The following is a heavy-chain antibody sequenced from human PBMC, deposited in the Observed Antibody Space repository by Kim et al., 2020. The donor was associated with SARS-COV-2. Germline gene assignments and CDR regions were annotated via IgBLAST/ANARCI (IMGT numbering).Heavy chain of an antibody. J-gene: IGHJ4*02. V-gene: IGHV4-39*01. D-gene: IGHD6-19*01. CDR3: ARSPTRGGWLSPCDY. CDR1: GGSISSSSYY. Sequence: SETLSLTCTVSGGSISSSSYYWGWIRQPPGKGLEWIGSIYYSGSTYYNPSFKSRVTISVDTSKNQFSLKLSSVTATDTAVYYCARSPTRGGWLSPCDYWGQGTLVTVSS. CDR2: IYYSGST.